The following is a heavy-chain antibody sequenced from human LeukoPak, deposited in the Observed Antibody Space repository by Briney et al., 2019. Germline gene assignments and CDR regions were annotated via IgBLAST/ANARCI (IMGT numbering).Heavy chain of an antibody. Sequence: KPGGSLRLSCAASGFTFSDYYMSWIRQAPGKGLEWVSYISSSSTYTNYADSVKGRLTISRDNAKNSLHLQMTSLRAEDTAVYYCATTRHGDHGHNFDYWGQGTLVTVSS. CDR2: ISSSSTYT. CDR1: GFTFSDYY. D-gene: IGHD4-17*01. V-gene: IGHV3-11*03. CDR3: ATTRHGDHGHNFDY. J-gene: IGHJ4*02.